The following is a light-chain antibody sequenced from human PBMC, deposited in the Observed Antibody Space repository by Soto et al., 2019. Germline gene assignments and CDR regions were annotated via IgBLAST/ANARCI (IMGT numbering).Light chain of an antibody. CDR3: QQYSDLPMT. J-gene: IGKJ5*01. CDR1: QSGSSY. Sequence: IVLTQSPATLSLSPGERATLSCRASQSGSSYLAWYQQKPGQAPRLLIYGASRRATGIPDRFSGSASGTDFTLTISRLEPEDFAVYFCQQYSDLPMTFGQRTRLEIK. V-gene: IGKV3-20*01. CDR2: GAS.